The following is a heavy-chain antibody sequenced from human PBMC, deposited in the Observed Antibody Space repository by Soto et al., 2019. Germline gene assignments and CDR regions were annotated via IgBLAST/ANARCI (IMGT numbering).Heavy chain of an antibody. Sequence: QVQLVQSGAEVKKPGASVKVSCTASGYTFTSYGISWVRQAPGQGLEWMGWISAYNGNTNYAQKLQGRVTMTTDTSTSTAYMELRSLRSDDTAVYYCARALWFGELFYYYYGMDVWGQGTTVTVSS. CDR2: ISAYNGNT. CDR3: ARALWFGELFYYYYGMDV. D-gene: IGHD3-10*01. CDR1: GYTFTSYG. V-gene: IGHV1-18*01. J-gene: IGHJ6*02.